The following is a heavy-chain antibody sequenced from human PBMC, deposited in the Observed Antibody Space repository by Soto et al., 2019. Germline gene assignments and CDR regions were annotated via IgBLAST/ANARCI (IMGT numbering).Heavy chain of an antibody. CDR3: ERRYGDTLDY. CDR2: IYYSGST. J-gene: IGHJ4*02. Sequence: PSETLSLACTVSGGSISRYYWSWIRQPPGKGLEWIGYIYYSGSTNYNPSLKSRVTISVDTSKNQFSLKLSSVTAADTAVYYCERRYGDTLDYWGQGTRVTVS. CDR1: GGSISRYY. D-gene: IGHD4-17*01. V-gene: IGHV4-59*08.